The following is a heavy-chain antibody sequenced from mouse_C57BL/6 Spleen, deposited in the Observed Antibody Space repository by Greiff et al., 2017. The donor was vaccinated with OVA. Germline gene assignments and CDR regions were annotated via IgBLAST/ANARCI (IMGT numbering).Heavy chain of an antibody. V-gene: IGHV5-4*01. CDR3: ARDGARYAMDY. CDR2: ISDGGSYT. Sequence: EVNVVESGGGLVKPGGSLKLSCAASGFTFSSYAMSWVRQTPEKRLEWVATISDGGSYTYYPDNVKGRFTISRDNAKNNLYLQMSHLKSEDTAMYYCARDGARYAMDYWGQGTSVTVSS. J-gene: IGHJ4*01. CDR1: GFTFSSYA.